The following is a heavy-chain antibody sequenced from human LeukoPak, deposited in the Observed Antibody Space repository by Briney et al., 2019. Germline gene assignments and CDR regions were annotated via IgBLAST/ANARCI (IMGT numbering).Heavy chain of an antibody. CDR2: ISTSSSYI. J-gene: IGHJ5*02. V-gene: IGHV3-21*01. CDR3: ARGADGVSSNSRGWFDP. D-gene: IGHD2-15*01. Sequence: GGSLRLSCAASGFTFSSYNMNWVRRAPGKGLEWVSSISTSSSYIYYADSVRGRFTISRDNAKNSLYLQMNSLRAEDTAVYSCARGADGVSSNSRGWFDPWGQGTLVTVSS. CDR1: GFTFSSYN.